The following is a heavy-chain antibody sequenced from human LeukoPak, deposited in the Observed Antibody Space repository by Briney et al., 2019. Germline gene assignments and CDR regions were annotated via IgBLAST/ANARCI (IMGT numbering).Heavy chain of an antibody. Sequence: GGSLRLSCAASGFTFSSYAMSWVRQAPGKGLEWVSAISGSGGSTYYADSVKGRFTISRDNSKNTLYLQMNSLRAEDTAVYYCAKSRGSGSDLLSDPWGQGTLVTVSS. CDR2: ISGSGGST. V-gene: IGHV3-23*01. CDR1: GFTFSSYA. J-gene: IGHJ5*02. CDR3: AKSRGSGSDLLSDP. D-gene: IGHD5-12*01.